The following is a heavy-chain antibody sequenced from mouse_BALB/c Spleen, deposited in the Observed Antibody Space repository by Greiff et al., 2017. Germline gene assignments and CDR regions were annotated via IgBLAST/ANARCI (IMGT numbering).Heavy chain of an antibody. CDR1: GYTFTSYY. V-gene: IGHV1S81*02. D-gene: IGHD2-4*01. Sequence: QVQLQQPGAELVKPGASVKLSCKASGYTFTSYYMYWVKQRPGQGLEWIGGINPSNGGTNFNEKFKSKATLTVDKSYRTAYMQLSSLTSEDSAVYYCTRPIYYDYGFAYWGQGTLVTVSA. CDR2: INPSNGGT. CDR3: TRPIYYDYGFAY. J-gene: IGHJ3*01.